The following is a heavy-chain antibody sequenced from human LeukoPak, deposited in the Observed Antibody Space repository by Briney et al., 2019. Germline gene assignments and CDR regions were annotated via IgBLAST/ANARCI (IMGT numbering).Heavy chain of an antibody. Sequence: SETLSLTCAVYGGSFSGYYWSWIRQPPGKGLEWIGYIYHTGTTYYNPSLKSRVTISMDRSKSQFSLRLTSVTAADTAVYFCASAHTTLGFDAFDVWGQGTMVTVSS. J-gene: IGHJ3*01. D-gene: IGHD7-27*01. CDR3: ASAHTTLGFDAFDV. CDR1: GGSFSGYY. V-gene: IGHV4-34*01. CDR2: IYHTGTT.